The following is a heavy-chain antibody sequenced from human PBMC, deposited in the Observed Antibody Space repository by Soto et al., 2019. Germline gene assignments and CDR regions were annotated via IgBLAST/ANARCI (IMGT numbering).Heavy chain of an antibody. CDR3: TRGLASGDY. CDR1: GYIFTNFY. Sequence: QVQLVQPGAEVKKPGASVKFSCKASGYIFTNFYIHWVRQAPGQGLEWIGIINPNGGSTNYAQNFQGRVTMTRDTFTITVYMDLSSLRSEDTAVSYCTRGLASGDYWGQGTLITVSS. D-gene: IGHD6-6*01. CDR2: INPNGGST. V-gene: IGHV1-46*03. J-gene: IGHJ4*02.